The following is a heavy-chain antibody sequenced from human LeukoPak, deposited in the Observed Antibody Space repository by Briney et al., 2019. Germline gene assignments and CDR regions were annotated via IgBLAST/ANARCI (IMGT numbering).Heavy chain of an antibody. Sequence: KPGGSLRLSCAASGFIFSSYSMNWVRQAPGKGLEWVSSISATGNYIYYADSVKGRFTISRDNVKNSLYLQMNSLRAEDTAVYYCARDRSGYTFDDWGQGTLVTVSS. CDR2: ISATGNYI. J-gene: IGHJ4*02. CDR3: ARDRSGYTFDD. CDR1: GFIFSSYS. D-gene: IGHD5-18*01. V-gene: IGHV3-21*01.